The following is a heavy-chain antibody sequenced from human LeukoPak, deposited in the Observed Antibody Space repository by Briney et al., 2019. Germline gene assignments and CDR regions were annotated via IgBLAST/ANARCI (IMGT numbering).Heavy chain of an antibody. CDR2: MNIDGSEK. V-gene: IGHV3-7*01. Sequence: GGSLRLSCAASGFTFSNYWMGWVRQAPGKRPEWVANMNIDGSEKYYADSVKGRFSISRDNARNSVYLQMASLRVEDTAVYYCARDPVEWELLLDYWGQGTLVTVSS. D-gene: IGHD1-26*01. CDR3: ARDPVEWELLLDY. CDR1: GFTFSNYW. J-gene: IGHJ4*02.